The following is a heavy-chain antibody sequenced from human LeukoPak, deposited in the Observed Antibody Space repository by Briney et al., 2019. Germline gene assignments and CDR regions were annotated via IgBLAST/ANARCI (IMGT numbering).Heavy chain of an antibody. D-gene: IGHD2-15*01. Sequence: SETLSLTCTVSGGSIRSGSYYWSWIRQPAGKGLEWIGRIHAGGSTNYNPSLKSRVTISADTSKNQFSLKLSSVTAADTAVYYCARDAPLVVAATVFYYYYYMDVWGKGTTVTVSS. V-gene: IGHV4-61*02. CDR1: GGSIRSGSYY. CDR2: IHAGGST. J-gene: IGHJ6*03. CDR3: ARDAPLVVAATVFYYYYYMDV.